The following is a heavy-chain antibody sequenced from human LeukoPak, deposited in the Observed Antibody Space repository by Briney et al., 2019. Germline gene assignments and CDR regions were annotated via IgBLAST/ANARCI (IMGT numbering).Heavy chain of an antibody. J-gene: IGHJ3*02. CDR1: GGSISSYY. D-gene: IGHD2-2*01. CDR3: ARHESTSSHAFDI. CDR2: IYYSGST. V-gene: IGHV4-59*08. Sequence: SETLSLTCTVSGGSISSYYWSWIRQPPGKGLEWIGYIYYSGSTNYNPSLKSRVTISVDTSKNQFSPKLSSLTAADTAGYYCARHESTSSHAFDIWGQGKMVPVSS.